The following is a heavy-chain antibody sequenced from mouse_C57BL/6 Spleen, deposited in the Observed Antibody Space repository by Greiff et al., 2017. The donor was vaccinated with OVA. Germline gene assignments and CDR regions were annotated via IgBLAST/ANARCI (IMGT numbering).Heavy chain of an antibody. CDR1: GYTFTSYW. CDR2: IDPSDSYT. D-gene: IGHD4-1*01. CDR3: ARGRDWVDY. Sequence: LKQPGAELVKPGASVKLSCKASGYTFTSYWMQWVKQRPGQGLEWIGEIDPSDSYTNYNQKFKGKATLTVDTSSSTAYMQLSSLTSEDSAVYYCARGRDWVDYWGQGTTLTVSS. V-gene: IGHV1-50*01. J-gene: IGHJ2*01.